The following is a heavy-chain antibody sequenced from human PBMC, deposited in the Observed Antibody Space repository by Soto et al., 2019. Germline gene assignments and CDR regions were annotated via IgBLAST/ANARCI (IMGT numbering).Heavy chain of an antibody. CDR2: IYYSGST. J-gene: IGHJ4*02. V-gene: IGHV4-30-4*01. Sequence: SETLSLTCTVSGGSISSDNYYWSWIRQPPGKGLEWIGYIYYSGSTYYNPSLKSRVIISIDTSKNQFSLKLSSVTAADTAVYYCASTSYFDNSGSAYWGQGTLVTVSS. CDR1: GGSISSDNYY. D-gene: IGHD3-22*01. CDR3: ASTSYFDNSGSAY.